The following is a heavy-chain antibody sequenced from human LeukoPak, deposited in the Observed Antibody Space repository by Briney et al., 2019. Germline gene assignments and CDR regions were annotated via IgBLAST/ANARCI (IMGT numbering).Heavy chain of an antibody. V-gene: IGHV3-66*01. Sequence: GGSLRLSCAASGFTVSSNYISWVRQAPGKGLEGVSVIYSGGSTYYADSVKGRFTISRDNSKNTLYLQMNSLRAEDTAVYYCAASGYSSSRYEALFDYWGQGTLVTVSS. J-gene: IGHJ4*02. CDR1: GFTVSSNY. CDR3: AASGYSSSRYEALFDY. CDR2: IYSGGST. D-gene: IGHD6-13*01.